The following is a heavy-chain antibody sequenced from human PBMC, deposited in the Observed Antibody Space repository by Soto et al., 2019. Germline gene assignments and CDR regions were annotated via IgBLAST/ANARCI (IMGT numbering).Heavy chain of an antibody. CDR2: IVVGSGNT. CDR3: AADRTAAPPY. Sequence: ASVKVSCKASGYTFTGYYMHWVRQAPGQRLEWIGWIVVGSGNTNYAQKFQERVTITRDMSTSTAYMELNSLRSEDTAVYYCAADRTAAPPYWGQGTLVTVSS. V-gene: IGHV1-58*02. J-gene: IGHJ4*02. D-gene: IGHD6-13*01. CDR1: GYTFTGYY.